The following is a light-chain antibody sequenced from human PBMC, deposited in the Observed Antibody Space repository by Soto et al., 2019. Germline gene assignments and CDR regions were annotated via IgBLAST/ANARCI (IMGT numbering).Light chain of an antibody. J-gene: IGLJ1*01. CDR3: SSYAGSNNYV. CDR1: SSDVGAYTY. CDR2: GVT. V-gene: IGLV2-8*01. Sequence: QSALTQPPSASGSPGQSVTISCTGTSSDVGAYTYVSWYQQHPGKAPKLMIYGVTERPSGVPDRFSGSKSGNTASLTVSGLLTEDEAYYYCSSYAGSNNYVFGTGTKLTVL.